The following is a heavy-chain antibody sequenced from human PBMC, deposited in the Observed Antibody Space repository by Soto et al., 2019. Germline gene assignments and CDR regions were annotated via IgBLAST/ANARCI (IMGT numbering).Heavy chain of an antibody. J-gene: IGHJ6*02. D-gene: IGHD6-19*01. CDR2: INHSGST. Sequence: TLSLTCAVYGGSFSGYYWSWIRQPPGKGLEWIGEINHSGSTNYNPSLKSRVTISVDTSKNQFSLKLSSVTAADTAVYYCARLSSGSHYYYYYGMDVWGQGTTVTVSS. V-gene: IGHV4-34*01. CDR1: GGSFSGYY. CDR3: ARLSSGSHYYYYYGMDV.